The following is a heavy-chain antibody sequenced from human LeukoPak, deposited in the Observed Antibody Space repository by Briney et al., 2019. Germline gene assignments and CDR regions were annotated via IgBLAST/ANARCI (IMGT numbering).Heavy chain of an antibody. J-gene: IGHJ4*02. V-gene: IGHV4-59*08. D-gene: IGHD3-3*01. CDR1: GGSISSYY. CDR2: IYYSGST. Sequence: PSETLSLTCTVSGGSISSYYWSWIRQPPGKGLEWIGYIYYSGSTNYNPSLKSRVTISVDTSKNRFSLKLSSVTAADTAVYYCASSRTIFGVVVTHLFDYWGQGTLVTVSS. CDR3: ASSRTIFGVVVTHLFDY.